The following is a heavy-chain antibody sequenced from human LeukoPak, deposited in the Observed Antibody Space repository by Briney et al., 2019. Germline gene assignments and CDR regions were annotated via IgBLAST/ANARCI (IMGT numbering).Heavy chain of an antibody. CDR1: GFTFSSYS. D-gene: IGHD3-3*01. CDR2: ISGSGGST. Sequence: PGGSLRLSCAASGFTFSSYSMNWVRQAPGKGLEWVSAISGSGGSTYYADSVKGRFTISRDNSKNTLYLQMNSLRAEDTAVYYCAKRGSGSTGIFGVVPNWFDPWGQGTLVTVSS. J-gene: IGHJ5*02. V-gene: IGHV3-23*01. CDR3: AKRGSGSTGIFGVVPNWFDP.